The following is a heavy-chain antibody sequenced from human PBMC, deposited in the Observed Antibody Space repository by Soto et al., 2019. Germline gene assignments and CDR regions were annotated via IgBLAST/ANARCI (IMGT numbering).Heavy chain of an antibody. CDR2: ILYDGTIE. CDR1: GFTFSQYA. J-gene: IGHJ5*02. V-gene: IGHV3-30-3*01. CDR3: AREASVAALNWFDP. Sequence: PGGSLRLSNETSGFTFSQYALNWVRQAPGKGLEWVAVILYDGTIEHYADSVKGRFTVSRDNSKNTVYLQMDSLTPEDTGVYYCAREASVAALNWFDPWGQGTLVTVSS. D-gene: IGHD6-6*01.